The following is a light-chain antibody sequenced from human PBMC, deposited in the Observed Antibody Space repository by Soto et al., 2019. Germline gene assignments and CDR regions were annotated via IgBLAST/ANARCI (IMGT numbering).Light chain of an antibody. Sequence: EIVMTQSPATLFVSPGDRAILSCRAGQGVTTNFAWYQQKSGQSPRLLIYDVSHRATGVPARFSGTGSETDSTLTISGLQSEDSAVYFCQQYNNWPFSFGQGTRLEIK. J-gene: IGKJ5*01. CDR1: QGVTTN. CDR3: QQYNNWPFS. V-gene: IGKV3-15*01. CDR2: DVS.